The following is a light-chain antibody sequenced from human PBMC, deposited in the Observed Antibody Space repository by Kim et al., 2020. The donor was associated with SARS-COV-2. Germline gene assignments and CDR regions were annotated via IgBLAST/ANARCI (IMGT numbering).Light chain of an antibody. CDR3: QQYGSSPRT. CDR2: GAS. J-gene: IGKJ1*01. V-gene: IGKV3-20*01. CDR1: QSVSNY. Sequence: PAERATRSCRASQSVSNYLAWYQQKPGQAPRLLIYGASSRATGIPDRFSGGGSGTDFTLTISRLEPEDFAVYYCQQYGSSPRTFGQGTKVDIK.